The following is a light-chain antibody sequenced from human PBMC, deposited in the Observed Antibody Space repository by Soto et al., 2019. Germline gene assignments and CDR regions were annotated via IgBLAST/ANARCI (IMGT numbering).Light chain of an antibody. CDR3: QQYDASPPYT. J-gene: IGKJ2*01. CDR2: GAT. CDR1: QTVSASY. Sequence: EIVLTQSPGTLSLSPGEKATLSCRASQTVSASYLAWYQQKPGQAPRLLIYGATNRIIGIPDRFSGSVSGTDFTLTISRLEPEDSAVYYCQQYDASPPYTFGQGTKLEIK. V-gene: IGKV3-20*01.